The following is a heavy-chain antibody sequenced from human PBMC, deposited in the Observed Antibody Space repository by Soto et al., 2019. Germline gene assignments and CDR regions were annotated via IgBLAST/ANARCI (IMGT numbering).Heavy chain of an antibody. CDR2: IYYSGGT. V-gene: IGHV4-30-4*01. CDR3: ARSIADHWFDP. J-gene: IGHJ5*02. CDR1: GGSISSGDYY. D-gene: IGHD2-21*01. Sequence: QVQLQESGPGLVKPSQTLSLTCTVSGGSISSGDYYWSWIRQPPGKGLEWIGYIYYSGGTYYNPYLKSRVNLPVDTSTNQFSMKLSSVTAADTAVYYCARSIADHWFDPWGQGTLVTVSS.